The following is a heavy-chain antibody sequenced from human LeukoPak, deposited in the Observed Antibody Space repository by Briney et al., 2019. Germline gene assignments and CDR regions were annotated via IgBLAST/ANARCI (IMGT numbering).Heavy chain of an antibody. V-gene: IGHV3-30*18. J-gene: IGHJ4*02. CDR3: AKGPFVLLWFGELHY. CDR1: GFTFSSYG. Sequence: GRSLRLSCAASGFTFSSYGMHWVRQAPGKGLEWVAVISYDGSNKYYADSVKGRFTISRDNSKNTLYLQMNSLRAEDTAVYYCAKGPFVLLWFGELHYWGQGTLVTASS. CDR2: ISYDGSNK. D-gene: IGHD3-10*01.